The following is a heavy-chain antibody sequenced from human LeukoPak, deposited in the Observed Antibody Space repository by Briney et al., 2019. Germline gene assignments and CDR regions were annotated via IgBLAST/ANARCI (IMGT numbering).Heavy chain of an antibody. Sequence: SETLSLTCTVSGGSISSSSYYWGWIRQPPGKGLEWIGSIYYSGSTYYNPSLKSRVTISVDTSKNQFSLKLSSVTAADTAVYYCARDIRVFSRSGDFDYWGQGTLVTVSS. J-gene: IGHJ4*02. V-gene: IGHV4-39*07. D-gene: IGHD2-15*01. CDR2: IYYSGST. CDR1: GGSISSSSYY. CDR3: ARDIRVFSRSGDFDY.